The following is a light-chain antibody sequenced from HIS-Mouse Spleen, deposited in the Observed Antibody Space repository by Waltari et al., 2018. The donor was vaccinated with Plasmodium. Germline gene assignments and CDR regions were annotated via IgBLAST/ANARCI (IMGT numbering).Light chain of an antibody. CDR2: GAS. V-gene: IGKV3-15*01. CDR3: QQYNNWSFT. J-gene: IGKJ3*01. CDR1: QSVSIN. Sequence: EIVMTQSPAPLSVSPGERATLSCRASQSVSINLAWYQQKPGQAPRLLIYGASTRATGIPARFSGSGSGTEFTLTISSLQSEDFAVYYCQQYNNWSFTFGPGTKVDIK.